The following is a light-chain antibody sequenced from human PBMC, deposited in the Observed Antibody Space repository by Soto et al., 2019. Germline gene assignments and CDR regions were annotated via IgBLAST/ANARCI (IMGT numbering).Light chain of an antibody. CDR3: QQYYSTPRT. CDR1: QPVLDSSNNKAY. Sequence: DIVMTQSPDSLAVSLGERATINCKSSQPVLDSSNNKAYLTWYQQKPGQPPKLLIYWASTREFGVPDRFSGSGSGTDFTLTISSLQAEDVAVYYCQQYYSTPRTFGHGTKVEIK. J-gene: IGKJ1*01. CDR2: WAS. V-gene: IGKV4-1*01.